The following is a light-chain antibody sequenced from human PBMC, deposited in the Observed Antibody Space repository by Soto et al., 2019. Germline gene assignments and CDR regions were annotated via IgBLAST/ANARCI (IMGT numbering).Light chain of an antibody. CDR1: ESVTDY. Sequence: PGERGNLSCRASESVTDYLAWYQQKNGQAPSLLVYDVSNRAAGIPTRFSGGGSGTDFNLTISNVETEDFAVYYCQQRSDWPWTFGQGTKVDIK. J-gene: IGKJ1*01. CDR3: QQRSDWPWT. CDR2: DVS. V-gene: IGKV3-11*01.